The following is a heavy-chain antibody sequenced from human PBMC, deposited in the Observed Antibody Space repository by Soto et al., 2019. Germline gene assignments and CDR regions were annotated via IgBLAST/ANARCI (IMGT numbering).Heavy chain of an antibody. CDR2: IYSGGST. J-gene: IGHJ5*02. D-gene: IGHD4-4*01. CDR1: GFTVSSNY. V-gene: IGHV3-53*01. CDR3: ARVLYSNSGWWFDP. Sequence: VGSLRLSCAASGFTVSSNYMSWVRQAPGKGLEWVSVIYSGGSTYYADSVKGRFTISRDNSKNTLYLQMNSLRAEDTAVYYCARVLYSNSGWWFDPWGQGTLVTVSS.